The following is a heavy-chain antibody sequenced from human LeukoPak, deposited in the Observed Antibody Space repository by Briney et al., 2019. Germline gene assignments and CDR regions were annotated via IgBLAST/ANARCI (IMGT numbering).Heavy chain of an antibody. J-gene: IGHJ5*02. CDR1: GYSFTSYW. CDR3: ARQPQSDGDYWDCNWFDP. CDR2: IYPGDSDT. Sequence: GESLKISCKGSGYSFTSYWIGWVRQMPGKGLEWMGIIYPGDSDTRYSPSFQGQVTISADKSISTAYLQWSSLKASDTAMYYCARQPQSDGDYWDCNWFDPWGQGTLVTVSS. D-gene: IGHD4-17*01. V-gene: IGHV5-51*01.